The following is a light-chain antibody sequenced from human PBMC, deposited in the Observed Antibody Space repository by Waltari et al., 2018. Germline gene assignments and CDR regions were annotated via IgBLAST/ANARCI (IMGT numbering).Light chain of an antibody. V-gene: IGLV2-23*02. CDR2: EVI. J-gene: IGLJ2*01. Sequence: QSALTQPASVSGSPGQSITISCTGSSSDIGSYNVVSWYQHHPGKAPKLVIYEVINRHSGVSNRFSGSKSGNTASLTISGLQAEDEADYYCCSYAGSVVFGGGTKLTVL. CDR1: SSDIGSYNV. CDR3: CSYAGSVV.